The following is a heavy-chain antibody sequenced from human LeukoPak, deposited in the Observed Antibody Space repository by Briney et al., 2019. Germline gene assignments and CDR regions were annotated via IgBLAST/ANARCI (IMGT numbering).Heavy chain of an antibody. CDR3: ARLNIVVVPAAPSAL. V-gene: IGHV3-30*03. Sequence: GGSLRLSCAASGLTFSSYWMHWVRQAPGKGLEWVAVISYDGSNKYYADSVKGRFTISRDNSKNTLYLQMNSLRAEDTAVYYCARLNIVVVPAAPSALWGQGTLVTVSS. J-gene: IGHJ4*02. CDR2: ISYDGSNK. D-gene: IGHD2-2*01. CDR1: GLTFSSYW.